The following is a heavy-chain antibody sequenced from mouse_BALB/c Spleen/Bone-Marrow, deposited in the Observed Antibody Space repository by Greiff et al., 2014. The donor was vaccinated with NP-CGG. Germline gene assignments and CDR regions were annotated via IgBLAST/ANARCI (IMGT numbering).Heavy chain of an antibody. CDR3: AREAGYYYATDY. D-gene: IGHD2-2*01. V-gene: IGHV1S126*01. CDR2: IDPSDSET. Sequence: VQLQQSGPQLVRPGASVKISCKASGYSFTSYWMHWVKQRPGRGLEWIGMIDPSDSETRLNQKFKDKATLTVDKSSSTAYMQLSSPTSEDSAVYYCAREAGYYYATDYWGQGTSVTVSS. J-gene: IGHJ4*01. CDR1: GYSFTSYW.